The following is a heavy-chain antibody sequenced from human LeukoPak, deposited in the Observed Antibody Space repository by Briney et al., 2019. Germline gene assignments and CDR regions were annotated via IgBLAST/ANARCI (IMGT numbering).Heavy chain of an antibody. D-gene: IGHD3-22*01. Sequence: SETLSLTCAVYGGSFSGYYWSWIRQPPGKGLEWIGEINHSGSTNYNPSLKSRVTISVDTSKNQFPLKLSSVTAADTAVYYCAGVAATPGYYDGSGYSSNYWGQGTLVTVSS. CDR2: INHSGST. CDR1: GGSFSGYY. CDR3: AGVAATPGYYDGSGYSSNY. J-gene: IGHJ4*02. V-gene: IGHV4-34*01.